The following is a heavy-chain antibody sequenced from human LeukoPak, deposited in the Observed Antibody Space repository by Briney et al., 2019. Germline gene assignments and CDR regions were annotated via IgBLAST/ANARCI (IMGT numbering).Heavy chain of an antibody. Sequence: ASVKVSCKASGYTFTGYYMHWVRQAPGQGLEWMGRINPNSGGTNYAQKFQGRVTMTRDTSISTAYMELSRLRSDDTAVYYCARGTGSLFYFDYWGQGTLVTVSS. CDR2: INPNSGGT. D-gene: IGHD3-10*01. CDR3: ARGTGSLFYFDY. V-gene: IGHV1-2*06. J-gene: IGHJ4*02. CDR1: GYTFTGYY.